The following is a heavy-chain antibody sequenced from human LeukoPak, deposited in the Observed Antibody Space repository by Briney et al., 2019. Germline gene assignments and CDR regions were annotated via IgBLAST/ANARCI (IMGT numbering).Heavy chain of an antibody. V-gene: IGHV3-33*01. Sequence: GRSLRLSCAASGFTFSNYGMHWVRQAPGKGLEWVAVIWYDGSNKYYGDSVKGRFTISRDNSKNTLYLQMNSLRAEDTAVYYCARGYCSRTSCYPYYFDYWGQGTLVTVSS. CDR2: IWYDGSNK. CDR3: ARGYCSRTSCYPYYFDY. CDR1: GFTFSNYG. J-gene: IGHJ4*02. D-gene: IGHD2-2*01.